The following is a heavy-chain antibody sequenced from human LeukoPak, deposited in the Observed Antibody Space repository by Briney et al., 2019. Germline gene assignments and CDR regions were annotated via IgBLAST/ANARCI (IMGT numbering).Heavy chain of an antibody. V-gene: IGHV4-4*09. CDR2: IYTSGST. CDR3: ARQKCTSTSCLTKNAFDI. CDR1: GSISSYY. D-gene: IGHD2-2*01. J-gene: IGHJ3*02. Sequence: SETLSLTCTVSGSISSYYWCWTRQPPGKGLEWIGYIYTSGSTNYNPSLKSRVTISVDTSKNQFSLDLSSVTAADTAVYYCARQKCTSTSCLTKNAFDIWGQGTMVTVSS.